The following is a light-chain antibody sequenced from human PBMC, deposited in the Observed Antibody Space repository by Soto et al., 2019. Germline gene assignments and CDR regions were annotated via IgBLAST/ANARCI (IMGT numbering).Light chain of an antibody. CDR1: QSISSW. J-gene: IGKJ1*01. Sequence: DIQMTQSPSTLSASVGDRVTITCRASQSISSWLAWYQQKPGKAPKLLIYKESSLESGVPSRFSGSGSGTEFTLTISSLQPDDFATYYCQQYNSYWTCGQGTKVEIK. V-gene: IGKV1-5*03. CDR2: KES. CDR3: QQYNSYWT.